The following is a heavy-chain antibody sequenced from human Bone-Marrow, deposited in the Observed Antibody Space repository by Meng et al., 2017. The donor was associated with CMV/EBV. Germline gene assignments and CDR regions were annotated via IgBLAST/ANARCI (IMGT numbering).Heavy chain of an antibody. CDR2: IKQDGSEK. Sequence: GESLKISCEVSGVRFSNLWMMWVRQSPGKGLEWVANIKQDGSEKYYVDSVKGRFTISRDNAKNSLYLQMNSLRAEDTAVYYCAREGSWFGELFPNYYYYYGMDVWGQGTTVTVSS. V-gene: IGHV3-7*01. J-gene: IGHJ6*02. CDR1: GVRFSNLW. CDR3: AREGSWFGELFPNYYYYYGMDV. D-gene: IGHD3-10*01.